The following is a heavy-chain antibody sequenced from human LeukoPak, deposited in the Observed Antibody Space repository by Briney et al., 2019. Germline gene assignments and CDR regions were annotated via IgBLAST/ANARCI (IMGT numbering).Heavy chain of an antibody. CDR1: GFTFSSYA. J-gene: IGHJ4*02. CDR2: ISGSGGST. CDR3: AKAPSMIVEENDY. Sequence: PGGSLRLSCAASGFTFSSYAMSWVRQAPGKGLEWVSAISGSGGSTYYADSVKGRFTTSRDNSKNTLYLQMNSLRAEDTAVYYCAKAPSMIVEENDYWGQGTLVTVSS. D-gene: IGHD3-22*01. V-gene: IGHV3-23*01.